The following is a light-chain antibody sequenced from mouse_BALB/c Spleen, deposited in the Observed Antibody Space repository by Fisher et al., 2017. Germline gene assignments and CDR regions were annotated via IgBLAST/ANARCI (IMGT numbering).Light chain of an antibody. V-gene: IGKV4-58*01. J-gene: IGKJ2*01. Sequence: DIVMTQTPAIMSASPGEKVTMTCRASSSVSSSYLHWYQQKSGASPKPLIHRTSNLASGVPARFSGSGSGTSYSLTISSMEAEDVATYYCFQGSGYPLTFGGGTKLEIK. CDR2: RTS. CDR3: FQGSGYPLT. CDR1: SSVSSSY.